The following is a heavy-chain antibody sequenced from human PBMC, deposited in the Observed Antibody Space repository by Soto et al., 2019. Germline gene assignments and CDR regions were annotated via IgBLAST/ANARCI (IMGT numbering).Heavy chain of an antibody. J-gene: IGHJ4*02. CDR1: GFTVNSDY. CDR3: ARAPLYGGQAY. V-gene: IGHV3-66*01. CDR2: IYSGGST. D-gene: IGHD4-17*01. Sequence: EVQLVESGGGLVQPGGSLRLSCAASGFTVNSDYMTWVRQAPGKGLEWVSVIYSGGSTYYTDSVKGRFTISRDNSKNTLYLQMNSLRAEDTAVYYCARAPLYGGQAYWGQGTLGTVSS.